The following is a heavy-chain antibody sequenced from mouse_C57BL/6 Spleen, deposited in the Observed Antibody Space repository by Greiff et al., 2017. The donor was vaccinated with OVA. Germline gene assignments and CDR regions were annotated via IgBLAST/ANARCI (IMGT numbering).Heavy chain of an antibody. CDR2: ISYDGSN. CDR3: ARGGSNYGFDY. D-gene: IGHD2-5*01. CDR1: GYSITSGYY. V-gene: IGHV3-6*01. J-gene: IGHJ2*01. Sequence: EVQLQESGPGLVKPSQSLSLTCSVTGYSITSGYYWNWIRQFPGNKLEWMGYISYDGSNNYNPSLKNRISITRDTSKNQFFLKLNSVTTEDTATYYCARGGSNYGFDYWGQGTTLTVSS.